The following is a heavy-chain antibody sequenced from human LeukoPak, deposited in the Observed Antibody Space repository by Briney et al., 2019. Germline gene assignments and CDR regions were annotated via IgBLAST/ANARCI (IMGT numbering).Heavy chain of an antibody. CDR3: ARANRHRWEPTYHYYYMDV. CDR1: GGSISSSSYY. CDR2: IYYSGST. J-gene: IGHJ6*03. Sequence: SETLSLTCTVSGGSISSSSYYWGWIRQPPGKGLEWIGSIYYSGSTYYNPSLKSRVTISVDTSKNQFSLKLSSVTAADTAVYYCARANRHRWEPTYHYYYMDVWGKGTTVTVSS. V-gene: IGHV4-39*07. D-gene: IGHD1-26*01.